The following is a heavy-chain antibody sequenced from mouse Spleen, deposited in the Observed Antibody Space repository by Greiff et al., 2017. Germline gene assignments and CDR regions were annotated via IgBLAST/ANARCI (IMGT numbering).Heavy chain of an antibody. CDR2: ISYSGST. D-gene: IGHD1-1*01. J-gene: IGHJ2*01. CDR3: AREGTVLDY. V-gene: IGHV3-2*02. CDR1: GYSITSDYA. Sequence: VQLQQSGPGLVKPSQSLSLTCTVTGYSITSDYAWNWIRQFPGNKLEWMGYISYSGSTSYNPSLKSRISITRDTSKNQFFLQLNSVTTEDTATYYCAREGTVLDYWGQGTTLTVSS.